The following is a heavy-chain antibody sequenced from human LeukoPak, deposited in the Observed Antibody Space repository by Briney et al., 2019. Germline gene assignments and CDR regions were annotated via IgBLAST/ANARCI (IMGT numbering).Heavy chain of an antibody. CDR2: ISSSSNTI. V-gene: IGHV3-48*02. J-gene: IGHJ4*02. D-gene: IGHD1-26*01. CDR3: ARGYGGATGWYYFDY. CDR1: GFTFSSYE. Sequence: GGSLRLSCAASGFTFSSYEMNWVRQAPGKGLEWVSYISSSSNTIYYADFVKGRFTISRDNAKSSLYLQMNSLRDDDTAVYYCARGYGGATGWYYFDYWGQGTLVTVSS.